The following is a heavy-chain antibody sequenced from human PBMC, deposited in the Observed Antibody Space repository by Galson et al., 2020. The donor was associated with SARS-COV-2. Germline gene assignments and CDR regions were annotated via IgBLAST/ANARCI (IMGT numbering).Heavy chain of an antibody. CDR3: ARARSGTTYSYLYMDV. CDR2: INEDGSEK. J-gene: IGHJ6*03. D-gene: IGHD2-21*01. CDR1: GFTFNTYW. Sequence: GGSLRLSCAASGFTFNTYWMTWVRQAPGQGLEWVANINEDGSEKYSVDSVRGRFTISRDNGKSSLFLHMDSLRAEDTALYYCARARSGTTYSYLYMDVWGKGATVTVSS. V-gene: IGHV3-7*03.